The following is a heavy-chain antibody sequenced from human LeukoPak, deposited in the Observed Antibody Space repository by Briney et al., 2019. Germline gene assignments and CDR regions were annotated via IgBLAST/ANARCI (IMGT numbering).Heavy chain of an antibody. CDR3: ARVLAYGSGNSNDY. V-gene: IGHV1-2*02. CDR1: GYPFTAYY. D-gene: IGHD3-10*01. J-gene: IGHJ4*02. Sequence: ASVKVSCKASGYPFTAYYMRWVRQAPGQGLEWMGWINPNNGDTMYIEKFKGRVTMTRDTSITTVYMELRGLRSDDTAVYYCARVLAYGSGNSNDYWGQGTLVTVSS. CDR2: INPNNGDT.